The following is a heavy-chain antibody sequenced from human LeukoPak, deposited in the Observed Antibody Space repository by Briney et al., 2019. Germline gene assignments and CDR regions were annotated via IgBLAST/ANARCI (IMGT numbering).Heavy chain of an antibody. CDR1: GVSISGYY. D-gene: IGHD5-18*01. Sequence: PSETLSLTCAGSGVSISGYYWAWVRYPPGKGLGWVGYIYYTGSSNYNHSLKSRVAISVDTSKHQFSLKLNFVTAADTAVYYCARQRRSRDTAMVTVMDYWGQGTLVTVSS. CDR3: ARQRRSRDTAMVTVMDY. CDR2: IYYTGSS. V-gene: IGHV4-59*08. J-gene: IGHJ4*02.